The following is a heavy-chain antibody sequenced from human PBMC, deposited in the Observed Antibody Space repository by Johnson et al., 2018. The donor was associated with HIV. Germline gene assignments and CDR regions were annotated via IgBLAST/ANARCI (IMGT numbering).Heavy chain of an antibody. CDR2: IRFDGSNK. J-gene: IGHJ3*02. V-gene: IGHV3-30*02. D-gene: IGHD5-18*01. CDR3: AKDSRYSYGPDAFDI. Sequence: QVQLVESGGGVVQRGGSLRLACAASGFIFSSYGMHWVRQAPGKGLEWVAFIRFDGSNKYYADSVKGRFTISRDNSKNTLSLQMNSLRAEDTAVYYCAKDSRYSYGPDAFDILGQGTMVTVSS. CDR1: GFIFSSYG.